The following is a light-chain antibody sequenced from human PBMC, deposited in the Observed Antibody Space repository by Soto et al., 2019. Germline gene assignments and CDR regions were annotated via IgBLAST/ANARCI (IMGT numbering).Light chain of an antibody. J-gene: IGKJ5*01. Sequence: DIQLTHSPSILSASVGDRVTLTCRASQAVSDFLAWYQHPPGKAPNLLIYGGYTFQSGVQSRFSGRGFGTEFSLTNTGRLYEDLVTYYCQYLDVAPTITGGQGTLQEIK. CDR1: QAVSDF. CDR3: QYLDVAPTIT. V-gene: IGKV1-9*01. CDR2: GGY.